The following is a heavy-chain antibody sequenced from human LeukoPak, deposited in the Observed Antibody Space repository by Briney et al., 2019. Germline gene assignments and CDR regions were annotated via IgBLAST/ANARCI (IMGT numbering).Heavy chain of an antibody. J-gene: IGHJ4*02. CDR3: ARAVTGTSLVDF. CDR1: GVSIGDYH. V-gene: IGHV4-59*08. CDR2: ISYTGRT. D-gene: IGHD6-19*01. Sequence: PSETLSLTCTISGVSIGDYHWIWMRQAPGEGLEWIGYISYTGRTSYNPTLRSRVTISLNTPENQFSLRLTSVTAADTAVYYCARAVTGTSLVDFWGQGTLVAVSS.